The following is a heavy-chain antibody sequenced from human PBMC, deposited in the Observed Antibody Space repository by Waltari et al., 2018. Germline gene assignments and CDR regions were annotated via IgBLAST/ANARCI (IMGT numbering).Heavy chain of an antibody. D-gene: IGHD5-12*01. CDR2: VDGGGKT. CDR3: ARDRGRGLYLDS. Sequence: QLQLQESGPGLVKPSGTLSLTCGVSGDSMSSPYWWSWVRQPPGKGLEWIGQVDGGGKTKYNPSFASRVTVALDTYNKQFSLTVTSATAADTAVYYCARDRGRGLYLDSWGPGLLVTVSP. CDR1: GDSMSSPYW. V-gene: IGHV4-4*02. J-gene: IGHJ4*02.